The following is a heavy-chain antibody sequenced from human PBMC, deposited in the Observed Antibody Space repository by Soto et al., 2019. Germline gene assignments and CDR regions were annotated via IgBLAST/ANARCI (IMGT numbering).Heavy chain of an antibody. CDR1: GFCFSSFW. Sequence: AGSLRLSCAVYGFCFSSFWMSWVRQAPGKGLEWVANINHDRSQDYYVDFVRRRITISRDNAKKLLYLEKNSLRAEDTAIYFCTRDGGYCSSGDCFTDDFDVWGQGTMVTVSS. V-gene: IGHV3-7*03. CDR3: TRDGGYCSSGDCFTDDFDV. CDR2: INHDRSQD. J-gene: IGHJ3*01. D-gene: IGHD2-2*01.